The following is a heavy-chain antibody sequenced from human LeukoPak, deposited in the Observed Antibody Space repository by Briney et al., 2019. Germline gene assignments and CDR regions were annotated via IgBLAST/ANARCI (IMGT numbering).Heavy chain of an antibody. V-gene: IGHV1-69*05. D-gene: IGHD4-17*01. CDR3: ARDQDFGPQYGDYQYYFDY. J-gene: IGHJ4*02. CDR1: GGTFSGYA. Sequence: SVKVSCKASGGTFSGYAISWVRQAPGQGLEWMGRIIPIFGTANYAQKFQGRVTITTDESTSTAYMELSSLRSEDTAVYYCARDQDFGPQYGDYQYYFDYWGQGTLVTVSS. CDR2: IIPIFGTA.